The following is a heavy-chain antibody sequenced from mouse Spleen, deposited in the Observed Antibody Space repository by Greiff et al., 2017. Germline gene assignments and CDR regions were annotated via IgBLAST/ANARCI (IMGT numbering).Heavy chain of an antibody. J-gene: IGHJ2*01. CDR3: ARYGNSHFDY. CDR1: EFTFSDYG. Sequence: EVNLVESGGGLVKPGGSLKLSCAASEFTFSDYGMHWVRQAPEKGLEWVAYISSVSRTFYYADTVKGRFTISRDNAKNTLFLHMTSLRSEDTAMYYCARYGNSHFDYWGQGTTLTVSS. D-gene: IGHD2-1*01. V-gene: IGHV5-17*01. CDR2: ISSVSRTF.